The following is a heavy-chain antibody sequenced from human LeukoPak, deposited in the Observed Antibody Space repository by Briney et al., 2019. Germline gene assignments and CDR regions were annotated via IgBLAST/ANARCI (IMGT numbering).Heavy chain of an antibody. CDR3: ARESGGHIVVVTAIRPDAFDI. D-gene: IGHD2-21*02. Sequence: PGGSLRLSCAASGFTFSSHWMTWVRQATGEGLEFVANIKQDGSEINYADSVKGRFTVSRDNAKNSLYLQMNSLRAEDTAVYYCARESGGHIVVVTAIRPDAFDIWGQGTMVTVSS. CDR2: IKQDGSEI. CDR1: GFTFSSHW. J-gene: IGHJ3*02. V-gene: IGHV3-7*01.